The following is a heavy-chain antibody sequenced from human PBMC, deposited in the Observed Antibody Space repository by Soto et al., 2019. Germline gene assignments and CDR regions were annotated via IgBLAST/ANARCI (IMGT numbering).Heavy chain of an antibody. V-gene: IGHV3-23*01. CDR1: GFTVSSYA. Sequence: PGGSLRLSCAASGFTVSSYAMSWVRQAPGKGLEWVSAIGGSGGSTYYADSVKGRITISRDNTKNTLFLQMNSLRAEDTAVYYCAKDPYYYDTCEMDVWGQGTTVTVSS. CDR3: AKDPYYYDTCEMDV. J-gene: IGHJ6*02. CDR2: IGGSGGST. D-gene: IGHD3-22*01.